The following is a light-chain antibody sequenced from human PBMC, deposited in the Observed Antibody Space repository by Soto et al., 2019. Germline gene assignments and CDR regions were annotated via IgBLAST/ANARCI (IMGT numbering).Light chain of an antibody. Sequence: AIQMTQSPSSLSASVGDRVTITCRASQGIRNDLGWYQQKPGKVPKLLIFTASSLQSGVPSRFSGSASGTDFTLTISSLQPEDFATYYCLQSYNYPPTFGGGTKVEIK. V-gene: IGKV1-6*01. J-gene: IGKJ4*01. CDR3: LQSYNYPPT. CDR2: TAS. CDR1: QGIRND.